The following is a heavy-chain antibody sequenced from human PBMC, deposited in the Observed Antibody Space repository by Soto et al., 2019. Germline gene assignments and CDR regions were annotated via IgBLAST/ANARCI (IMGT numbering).Heavy chain of an antibody. CDR3: ARDVLLWFGEFNYFDY. CDR2: ISSSSSYI. V-gene: IGHV3-21*01. D-gene: IGHD3-10*01. CDR1: GFTFSSYS. J-gene: IGHJ4*02. Sequence: EVQLVESGGGLVKPGGSLRLSCAASGFTFSSYSMNWVRQAPGKGLEWVSSISSSSSYIYYADSVKGRFTISRDNAKNSLYLQMNSLRAEDTAVYYCARDVLLWFGEFNYFDYWGQETLVTVSS.